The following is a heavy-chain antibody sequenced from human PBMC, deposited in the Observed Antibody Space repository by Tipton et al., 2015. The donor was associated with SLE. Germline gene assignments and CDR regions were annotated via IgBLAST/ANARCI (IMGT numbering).Heavy chain of an antibody. CDR3: ATTRNVALPAYD. D-gene: IGHD2-2*01. J-gene: IGHJ4*02. Sequence: SLRLSCAASGFTLSTYWMSWVRQAPGKGLEWVANIKHDVSEKYYVDSVKGRFTISRDNTQNSVFLHMNNLGAEDTAVYYCATTRNVALPAYDWGQGALVSVSS. CDR1: GFTLSTYW. V-gene: IGHV3-7*01. CDR2: IKHDVSEK.